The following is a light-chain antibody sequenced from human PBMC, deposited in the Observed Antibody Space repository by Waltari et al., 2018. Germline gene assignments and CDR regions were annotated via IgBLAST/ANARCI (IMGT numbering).Light chain of an antibody. Sequence: IMLTQSPGTLSLSPGERATLSCRASQSISRYLAWYQQKPGQAPRLLIYGASTRAPGIPDRFSGSGSETDFSHTISGLEPDDSAVYYGQNHFRLPATFGQGTKVELK. CDR3: QNHFRLPAT. CDR2: GAS. V-gene: IGKV3-20*01. CDR1: QSISRY. J-gene: IGKJ1*01.